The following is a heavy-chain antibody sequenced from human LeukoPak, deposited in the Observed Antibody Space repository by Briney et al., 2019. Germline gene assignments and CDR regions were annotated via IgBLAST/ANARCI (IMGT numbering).Heavy chain of an antibody. CDR2: IHTSGST. CDR1: GCSISSYY. CDR3: ARVICSGGSCRFDY. D-gene: IGHD2-15*01. Sequence: SETLSLTCTVSGCSISSYYWSWIRQPAGKGLEGIGRIHTSGSTNYNPSLKSRVTMSVDTSKNKFSLKLSSVTAADTAVYYCARVICSGGSCRFDYWGQGTLVTVSS. V-gene: IGHV4-4*07. J-gene: IGHJ4*02.